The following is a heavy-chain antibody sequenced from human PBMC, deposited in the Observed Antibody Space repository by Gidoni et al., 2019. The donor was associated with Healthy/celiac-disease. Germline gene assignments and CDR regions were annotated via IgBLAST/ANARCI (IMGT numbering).Heavy chain of an antibody. CDR3: ARGMGLWMINWFDP. J-gene: IGHJ5*02. Sequence: QVQLQQWGAGLLKPSETLSLTCAVYGGSFSGYYWSCIRQPPGKGLEWIGEINHSGSTNYNPSLKSRVTISVDTSKNQFSLKLSSVTAADTAVYYCARGMGLWMINWFDPWGQGTLVTVSS. CDR2: INHSGST. CDR1: GGSFSGYY. D-gene: IGHD5-18*01. V-gene: IGHV4-34*01.